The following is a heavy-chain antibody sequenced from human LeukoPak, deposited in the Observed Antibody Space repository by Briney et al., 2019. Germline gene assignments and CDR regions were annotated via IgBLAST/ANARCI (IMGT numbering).Heavy chain of an antibody. CDR3: ARDYAARRGRGHFDY. D-gene: IGHD6-6*01. Sequence: GGSLRLSCAASGFTFNSYGMNWVRQAPGKGLEWVSSIASSSDYIYYADSVKGRFTISRDNAKNSLFLQMNSLRAEDAAVYYCARDYAARRGRGHFDYWGQGTLVAVSS. CDR1: GFTFNSYG. V-gene: IGHV3-21*01. CDR2: IASSSDYI. J-gene: IGHJ4*02.